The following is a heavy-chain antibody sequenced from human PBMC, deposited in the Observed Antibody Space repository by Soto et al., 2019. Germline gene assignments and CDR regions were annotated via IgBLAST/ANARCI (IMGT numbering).Heavy chain of an antibody. CDR1: GGSISSSSHL. D-gene: IGHD2-15*01. CDR2: IFYSGSA. CDR3: ARHPYCSGGSCSYTTDDIWFDP. V-gene: IGHV4-39*01. J-gene: IGHJ5*02. Sequence: PSKTLSLTCTVSGGSISSSSHLWGWIRQPPGKGLDWIGSIFYSGSAYYNASLKSRVTISVDTSKNQFFLKVSPVTAADTAVYYCARHPYCSGGSCSYTTDDIWFDPWGQGTLVTVSS.